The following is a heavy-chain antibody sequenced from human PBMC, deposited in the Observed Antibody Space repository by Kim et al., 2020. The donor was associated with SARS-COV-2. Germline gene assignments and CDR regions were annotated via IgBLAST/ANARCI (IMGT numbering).Heavy chain of an antibody. J-gene: IGHJ4*02. CDR3: ARERSPKTYYDILTGYSTSYYFDY. V-gene: IGHV4-31*03. Sequence: SETLSLTCTVSGGSISSGGYYWSWIRQHPGKGLEWIGYIYYSGSTYYNPSLKSRVTLSVDPSKNQFSLKLSSVTAADTAVYYCARERSPKTYYDILTGYSTSYYFDYWGQGTLVTVSS. D-gene: IGHD3-9*01. CDR2: IYYSGST. CDR1: GGSISSGGYY.